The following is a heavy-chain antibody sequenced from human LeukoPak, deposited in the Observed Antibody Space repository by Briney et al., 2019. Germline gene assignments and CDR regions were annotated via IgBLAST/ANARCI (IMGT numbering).Heavy chain of an antibody. CDR3: ARAAIAAARIYYYMDV. V-gene: IGHV3-30*02. D-gene: IGHD6-13*01. J-gene: IGHJ6*03. Sequence: GGSLRLSCAASGFTFSSYGMHWVRQAPGKGLEWVAFIRYDGSNKYYADSVKGRFTISRDNSKSTLYLQMNSLRAEDTAVYYCARAAIAAARIYYYMDVWGKGTTVTVSS. CDR2: IRYDGSNK. CDR1: GFTFSSYG.